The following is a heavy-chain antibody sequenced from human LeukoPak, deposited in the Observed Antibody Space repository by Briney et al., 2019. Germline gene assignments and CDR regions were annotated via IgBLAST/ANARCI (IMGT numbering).Heavy chain of an antibody. J-gene: IGHJ4*02. CDR3: ARKPIINNAWHYFDC. CDR2: VYYSGSA. D-gene: IGHD1/OR15-1a*01. V-gene: IGHV4-39*07. CDR1: GGSVGSGSYY. Sequence: SETLSLTCTVSGGSVGSGSYYWSWIRQSPGQGLEWIGNVYYSGSAYYNPSLKSRVTMSVDTSKNQFSLKLSSVTAADTAVYYCARKPIINNAWHYFDCWGQGILVAVSS.